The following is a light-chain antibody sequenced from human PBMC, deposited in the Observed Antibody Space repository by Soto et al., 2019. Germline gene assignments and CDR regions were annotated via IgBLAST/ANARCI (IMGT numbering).Light chain of an antibody. CDR2: DAS. CDR1: QSISTW. CDR3: QQYDNLPWT. V-gene: IGKV1-5*01. J-gene: IGKJ1*01. Sequence: DIQMTQSPSTLSASVGDRVTITCRASQSISTWLAWYQQKPGNAPKLLIFDASNLESGVPSRFSGSGSGTEFTLTIDSLQPDDFATYYCQQYDNLPWTFGQGTKVEIK.